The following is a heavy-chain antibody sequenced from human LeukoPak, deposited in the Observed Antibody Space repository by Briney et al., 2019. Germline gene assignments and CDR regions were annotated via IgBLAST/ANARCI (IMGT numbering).Heavy chain of an antibody. CDR2: INHSGST. CDR1: GGSFSGYY. J-gene: IGHJ4*02. D-gene: IGHD4-17*01. V-gene: IGHV4-34*01. CDR3: ASYGVSYADSSDMIDY. Sequence: SETLSLTCAVYGGSFSGYYWSWIRQPPVKGLEWIGEINHSGSTNYNPSLKSRVTISVDTPKNQFSLKLSSVTAADTAVYYCASYGVSYADSSDMIDYWGQGTLVTVSS.